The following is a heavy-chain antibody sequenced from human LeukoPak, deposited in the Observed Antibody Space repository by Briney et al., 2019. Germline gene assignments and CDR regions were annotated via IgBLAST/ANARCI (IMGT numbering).Heavy chain of an antibody. CDR1: GGSISNYY. D-gene: IGHD5-18*01. V-gene: IGHV4-59*01. CDR2: MHYRGST. J-gene: IGHJ4*02. CDR3: ARAQYSYGYPFDY. Sequence: SETLSLTCTVYGGSISNYYWSWIRQPPGKRLEWIGYMHYRGSTNYNPSLTSRVTISVDTSKNQLFLKLTSVTAADTAMYFCARAQYSYGYPFDYWGQGTLVTVSS.